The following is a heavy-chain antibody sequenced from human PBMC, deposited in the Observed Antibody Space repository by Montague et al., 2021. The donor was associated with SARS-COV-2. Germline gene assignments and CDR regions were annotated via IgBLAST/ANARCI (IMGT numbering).Heavy chain of an antibody. Sequence: SLKLSCAASGFTFSSYAMHWVRQAPGKGLEGVAVISYDGSNKYYADSVKGRFTISRDNSKNTLYLQMNSLRAEDTAVYYCARDSVLIVATIGPRGFDYWGQGTLVTVSS. CDR1: GFTFSSYA. CDR2: ISYDGSNK. V-gene: IGHV3-30*04. D-gene: IGHD5-12*01. J-gene: IGHJ4*02. CDR3: ARDSVLIVATIGPRGFDY.